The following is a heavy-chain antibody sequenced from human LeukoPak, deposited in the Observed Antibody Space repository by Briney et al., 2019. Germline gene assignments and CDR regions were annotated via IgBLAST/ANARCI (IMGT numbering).Heavy chain of an antibody. D-gene: IGHD6-6*01. V-gene: IGHV1-18*01. CDR1: GYPFTTYG. Sequence: GASVKVSCKASGYPFTTYGINWVRQAPGQGLEWMGWINTYNGDTNYAQKFQDRVTLTTDTSTSTVYIELRSLTSDDTAAYYCARDRSLEYSSSPYIDYWGQGTLVTVSS. CDR2: INTYNGDT. CDR3: ARDRSLEYSSSPYIDY. J-gene: IGHJ4*02.